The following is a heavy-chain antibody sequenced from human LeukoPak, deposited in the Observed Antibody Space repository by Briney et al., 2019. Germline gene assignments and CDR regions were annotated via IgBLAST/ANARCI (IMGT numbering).Heavy chain of an antibody. D-gene: IGHD2-21*02. CDR1: GVTFSGYY. J-gene: IGHJ4*02. CDR3: ARGLSAIVH. V-gene: IGHV4-34*01. CDR2: IIHSGST. Sequence: SETLSLTCAVYGVTFSGYYWSWVRQPPGKGLEWIGEIIHSGSTNYNPSLKSRVTISVDTSKNQFSLKLSSVTAADTAVYYCARGLSAIVHWGQGTLVTVSS.